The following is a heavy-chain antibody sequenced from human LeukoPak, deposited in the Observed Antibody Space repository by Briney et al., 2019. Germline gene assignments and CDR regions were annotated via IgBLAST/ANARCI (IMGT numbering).Heavy chain of an antibody. Sequence: SETLSLTCTVSGGSISSYYWSWIRQPAWKGLEWIGRIYTSGSTKYNPSLKSRVTMSVDKSKNQVSLKLISVTAADTAVYYCARASEGIGYFDTWGRGSLVTVSS. V-gene: IGHV4-4*07. D-gene: IGHD3-3*01. CDR3: ARASEGIGYFDT. J-gene: IGHJ4*02. CDR1: GGSISSYY. CDR2: IYTSGST.